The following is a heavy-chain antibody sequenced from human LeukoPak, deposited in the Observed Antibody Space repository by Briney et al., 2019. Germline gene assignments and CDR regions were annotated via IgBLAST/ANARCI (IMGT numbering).Heavy chain of an antibody. V-gene: IGHV5-51*01. CDR2: IYAGNSDT. CDR3: AILNHPDGRVY. D-gene: IGHD5-24*01. CDR1: GYTFTTSW. Sequence: GESLKISCQGFGYTFTTSWIGWVRQLPGKGLEWMAIIYAGNSDTKYSPSFQGQVSISTDRSISTAYLQWRSLQASDTAIYFCAILNHPDGRVYWGQGTLVTVSP. J-gene: IGHJ4*02.